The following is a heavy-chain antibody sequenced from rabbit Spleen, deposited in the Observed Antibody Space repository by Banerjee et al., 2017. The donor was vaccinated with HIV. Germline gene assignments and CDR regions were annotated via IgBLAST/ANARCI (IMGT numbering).Heavy chain of an antibody. CDR3: ARDNWIYGGGVVSVTRLDL. CDR1: GFSFSSYYY. CDR2: IASGSSGNT. V-gene: IGHV1S40*01. Sequence: QSLEESGGGLVKPGASLTLTCKASGFSFSSYYYMCWVRQAPGKGLEWIACIASGSSGNTWYASWAKGRFTISKTSSTTVTLQMTSLTAADTATYFCARDNWIYGGGVVSVTRLDLWGQGTLVTVS. D-gene: IGHD4-2*01. J-gene: IGHJ3*01.